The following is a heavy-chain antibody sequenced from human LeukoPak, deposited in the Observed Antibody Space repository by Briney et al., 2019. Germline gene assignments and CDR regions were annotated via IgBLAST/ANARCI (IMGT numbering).Heavy chain of an antibody. V-gene: IGHV3-7*05. CDR2: IKQDGSEK. J-gene: IGHJ4*02. CDR1: GFTFRSCG. CDR3: ARDQRYCSSSSCPWEPFDY. D-gene: IGHD2-2*01. Sequence: GGSLRLSCAASGFTFRSCGMSWVRQAPGKGLEWVANIKQDGSEKYYVDSVKGRFTISRDNAKNSLYLQMNSLRAEDTAVYYCARDQRYCSSSSCPWEPFDYWGQGTLVTVSS.